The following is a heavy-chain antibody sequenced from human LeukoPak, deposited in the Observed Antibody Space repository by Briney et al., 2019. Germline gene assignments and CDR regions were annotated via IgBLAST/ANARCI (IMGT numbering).Heavy chain of an antibody. CDR3: ARGIVGALDAFDI. Sequence: PGGSLRLSCAASGFTVSSNYMSWVRQAPGKGLEWVSVIYSGGSTYYADSVKGRFTISRDNSKNTLYLQMNSLTDEDTAVYYCARGIVGALDAFDIWGQGTMVTVSS. CDR1: GFTVSSNY. D-gene: IGHD1-26*01. J-gene: IGHJ3*02. CDR2: IYSGGST. V-gene: IGHV3-66*01.